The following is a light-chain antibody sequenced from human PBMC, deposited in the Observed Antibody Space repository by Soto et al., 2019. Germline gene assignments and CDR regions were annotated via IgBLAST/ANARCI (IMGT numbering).Light chain of an antibody. Sequence: QSVLTQPASVSGSPGQSITISCTGTSSDVGGYNYVSWYQQHPGKAPKLMIYEVSNRPSGVSNRFSGSKSDNTASLTISGLQAVDEADYYCSSYTSSSPYVFGTGTKLTVL. V-gene: IGLV2-14*01. CDR2: EVS. J-gene: IGLJ1*01. CDR3: SSYTSSSPYV. CDR1: SSDVGGYNY.